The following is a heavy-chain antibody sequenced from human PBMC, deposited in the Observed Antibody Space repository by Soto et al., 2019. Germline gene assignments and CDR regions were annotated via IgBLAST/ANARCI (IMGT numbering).Heavy chain of an antibody. D-gene: IGHD7-27*01. CDR1: NDSISTYY. V-gene: IGHV4-59*08. CDR3: ARPGRDWGALHY. J-gene: IGHJ4*02. Sequence: QVQLQESGPGLVKPSETLSLTCTVSNDSISTYYWTRIRQPPGKGLEWIGFIYYSGSTNYNPSLQSRVTISVATSMNQFSLKMNSVTAADTAVYYCARPGRDWGALHYWGQGTLVTVSS. CDR2: IYYSGST.